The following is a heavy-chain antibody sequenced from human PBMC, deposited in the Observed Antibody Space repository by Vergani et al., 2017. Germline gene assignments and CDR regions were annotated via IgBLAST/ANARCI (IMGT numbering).Heavy chain of an antibody. CDR2: IYSGGST. Sequence: EVQLVETGGGLIQPGGSLRLSCAASGFTVSSNYMSWVRQAPGKGLEWVSVIYSGGSTYYADSVKGRFTISRDNAKNSLYLQMNSLRAEDTAVYYCARCPTPIWYFDLWGRGTLVTVSS. J-gene: IGHJ2*01. CDR3: ARCPTPIWYFDL. V-gene: IGHV3-53*02. CDR1: GFTVSSNY.